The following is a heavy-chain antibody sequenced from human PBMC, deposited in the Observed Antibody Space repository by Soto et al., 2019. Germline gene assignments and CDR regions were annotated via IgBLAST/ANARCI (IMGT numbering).Heavy chain of an antibody. CDR2: IRGNGDPP. CDR3: VKSRGGNNFDFFD. D-gene: IGHD5-12*01. J-gene: IGHJ4*02. V-gene: IGHV3-64D*06. CDR1: GFTFSSYA. Sequence: GGSLRLSCSASGFTFSSYAMHWVRQAPGKGLEYVSGIRGNGDPPFYADSVKGRFTISRDNSKNTLYLQMSSLSADDTAVYYCVKSRGGNNFDFFDWGQGALGTVSS.